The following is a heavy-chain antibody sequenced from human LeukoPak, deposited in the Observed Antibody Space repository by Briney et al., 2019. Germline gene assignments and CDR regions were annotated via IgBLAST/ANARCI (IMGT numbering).Heavy chain of an antibody. Sequence: SETLSLTCAVYGGSFSGYYWSWIRQPPGKGLEWIGEINHSGSTNYNPSLKSRVTISVDTSKNQFSLKLSSVTAADTAVYYCARVEYSSSDVYYFDYWGQGTLVTVSS. CDR1: GGSFSGYY. CDR2: INHSGST. CDR3: ARVEYSSSDVYYFDY. V-gene: IGHV4-34*01. J-gene: IGHJ4*02. D-gene: IGHD6-6*01.